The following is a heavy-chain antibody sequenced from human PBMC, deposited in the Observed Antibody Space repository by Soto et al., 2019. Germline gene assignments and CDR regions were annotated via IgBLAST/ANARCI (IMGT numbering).Heavy chain of an antibody. CDR2: IKSKTDGGTT. D-gene: IGHD3-3*01. CDR1: GFTFSNAW. J-gene: IGHJ6*02. Sequence: GGSLRLSCAASGFTFSNAWMNWVRQAPGKGLEWVGRIKSKTDGGTTDYAAPVKGRFTISRDDSKNTLYLQMNSLKTEDTAVYYCTTGGDYDFWSGYYVNYYYYGMDVWGQGTTVTVSS. CDR3: TTGGDYDFWSGYYVNYYYYGMDV. V-gene: IGHV3-15*07.